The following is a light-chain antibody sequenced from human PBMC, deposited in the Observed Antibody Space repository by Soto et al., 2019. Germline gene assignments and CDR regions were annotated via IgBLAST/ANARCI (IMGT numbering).Light chain of an antibody. V-gene: IGKV1-39*01. Sequence: DIQMTQSPSSLSASVGDRVTITCRASQSIKNYLSWYQHKPGIVPKLLIYAASTLQLGVPSRFSGSGSGTDFTLTIRGLQFEDFATYYCLHSSPPFTFGGGTKVEIK. CDR3: LHSSPPFT. J-gene: IGKJ4*01. CDR1: QSIKNY. CDR2: AAS.